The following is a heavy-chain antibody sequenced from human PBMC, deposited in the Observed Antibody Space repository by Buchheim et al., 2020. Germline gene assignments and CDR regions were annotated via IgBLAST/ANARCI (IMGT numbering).Heavy chain of an antibody. CDR2: INHSGST. D-gene: IGHD6-13*01. CDR1: GGSFSGYY. J-gene: IGHJ1*01. Sequence: QVQLQQWGAGLLKPSETLSLTCAVYGGSFSGYYWSWIRQPPGKGLEWIGEINHSGSTNYNPSLKSRVTISVDTSKNQFSLKLSSVTAADTAVYYCARRSSSWWTYFQHWGQGTL. CDR3: ARRSSSWWTYFQH. V-gene: IGHV4-34*01.